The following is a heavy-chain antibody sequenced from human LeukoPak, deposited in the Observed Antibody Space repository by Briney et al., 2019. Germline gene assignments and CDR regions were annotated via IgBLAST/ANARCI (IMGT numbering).Heavy chain of an antibody. CDR3: ARDASPGITGTY. CDR2: IYHDGRI. D-gene: IGHD1-20*01. CDR1: GYSITNGYY. Sequence: PPETLSLTCTVSGYSITNGYYWGWIRQPPGKGLEWIRSIYHDGRIDYNPSLKSRVTIPRDTSNDQFSLKLSSVTAADTAMYYCARDASPGITGTYWGQGTLVTVSS. J-gene: IGHJ4*02. V-gene: IGHV4-38-2*02.